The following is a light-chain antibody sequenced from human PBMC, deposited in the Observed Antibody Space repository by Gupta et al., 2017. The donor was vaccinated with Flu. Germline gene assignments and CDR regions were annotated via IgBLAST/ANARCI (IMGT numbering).Light chain of an antibody. Sequence: SYVLTQPPSVSVSPGQTARITCSGDALPKQYAYWYQQKPGQAPVLVIYKDSERPSGIPERFSGSSSGTTVTLTISGVQAEDEADYYCQSADSSGTYKVFGGGTKLTVL. V-gene: IGLV3-25*02. CDR3: QSADSSGTYKV. J-gene: IGLJ3*02. CDR1: ALPKQY. CDR2: KDS.